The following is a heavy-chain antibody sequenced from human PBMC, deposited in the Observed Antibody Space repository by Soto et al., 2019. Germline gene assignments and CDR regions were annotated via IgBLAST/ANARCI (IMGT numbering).Heavy chain of an antibody. Sequence: PGGSLRLSCAASGFTFSSYAMSWVRQAPGKGLEWVAVISYDGSNKYYADSVKGRFTISRDNSKNTLYLQMNSLRAEDTAVYYCALLRTFDYWGQGTLVTVSS. V-gene: IGHV3-30*03. CDR2: ISYDGSNK. J-gene: IGHJ4*02. CDR1: GFTFSSYA. CDR3: ALLRTFDY. D-gene: IGHD1-1*01.